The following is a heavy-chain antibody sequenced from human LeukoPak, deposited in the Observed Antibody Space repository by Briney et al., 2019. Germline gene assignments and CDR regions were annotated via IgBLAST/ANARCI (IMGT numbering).Heavy chain of an antibody. V-gene: IGHV3-7*03. CDR2: IKPDGSEK. J-gene: IGHJ4*02. Sequence: GGSLRLSCVASGFSFSKYWMNWVRQAPGKGLEWVANIKPDGSEKHYVDSVRGRFTISRDNAKNSLYLQMNSLRVEDTAVYYCAKFGWDPYYFDYWGQGTLVTVSS. CDR1: GFSFSKYW. CDR3: AKFGWDPYYFDY. D-gene: IGHD6-19*01.